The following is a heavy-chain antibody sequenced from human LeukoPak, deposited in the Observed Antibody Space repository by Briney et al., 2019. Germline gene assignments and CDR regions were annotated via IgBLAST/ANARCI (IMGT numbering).Heavy chain of an antibody. D-gene: IGHD1-1*01. CDR3: ARGEERNFYYYYGMDV. CDR2: TNPNSGGT. V-gene: IGHV1-2*04. J-gene: IGHJ6*02. Sequence: ASVKVSCKASGYSFTGYYIHWVRQAPGQGLEWMGWTNPNSGGTSYVQKFQGWVTMTRDTSISTAYMELNGLRSNDTAVYYCARGEERNFYYYYGMDVWGQGTTVTVSS. CDR1: GYSFTGYY.